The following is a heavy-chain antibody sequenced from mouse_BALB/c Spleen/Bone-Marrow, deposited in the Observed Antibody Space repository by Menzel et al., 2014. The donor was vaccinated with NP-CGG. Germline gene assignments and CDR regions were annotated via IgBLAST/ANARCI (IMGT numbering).Heavy chain of an antibody. V-gene: IGHV5-15*02. Sequence: EVKLMESGGGVVQPGGSRELSCAASGFNFSDYGMAWVRLAPGKGPEWVAFISNFAYSIYYADTVTGRFTISRENAKNTLYLEMSSLRFEDTDMYYCTRDRGYDGGYYFDYWGQGTTLTVSS. D-gene: IGHD2-2*01. J-gene: IGHJ2*01. CDR1: GFNFSDYG. CDR3: TRDRGYDGGYYFDY. CDR2: ISNFAYSI.